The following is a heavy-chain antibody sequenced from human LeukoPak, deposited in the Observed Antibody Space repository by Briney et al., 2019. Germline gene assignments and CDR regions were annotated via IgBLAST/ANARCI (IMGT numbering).Heavy chain of an antibody. CDR3: ARERATTDAFDI. CDR1: GGTFSIYA. Sequence: SVKVCCKASGGTFSIYAISWVRQAPGQGLEWMGGIIPIFGTANYAQKFQGRVTITTDESTSTAYMELSSLRSEDTAVYYCARERATTDAFDIWGQGTMVTVSS. J-gene: IGHJ3*02. D-gene: IGHD1-26*01. V-gene: IGHV1-69*05. CDR2: IIPIFGTA.